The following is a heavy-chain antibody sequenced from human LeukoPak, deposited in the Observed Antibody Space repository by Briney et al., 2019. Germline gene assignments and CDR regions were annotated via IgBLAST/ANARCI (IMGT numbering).Heavy chain of an antibody. CDR1: GGSISSYY. Sequence: SETLTLTCTVSGGSISSYYWSWIRQPPGKGLEWIGYIYYSGSTNYNPSLKSRVTISVDTSKNQFSLKLSSVTAADTAVYYCARGGGVAGTPYNPYDYWGQGTLVTVSS. CDR3: ARGGGVAGTPYNPYDY. V-gene: IGHV4-59*01. D-gene: IGHD6-19*01. J-gene: IGHJ4*02. CDR2: IYYSGST.